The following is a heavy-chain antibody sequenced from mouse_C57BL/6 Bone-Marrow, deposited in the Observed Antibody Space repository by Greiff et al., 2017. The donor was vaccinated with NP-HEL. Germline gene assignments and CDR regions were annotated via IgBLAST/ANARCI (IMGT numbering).Heavy chain of an antibody. Sequence: VQLQQPGAELVKPGASVKMSCKASGYTFTSYWITWVKQRPGQGLEWIGDIYPGSGSTNYNEKFKSKATLTVDTSSSTAYMQLSSLTSEDSAVYYCARDGLRRSSRRDWFAYWGQGTLVTVSA. CDR3: ARDGLRRSSRRDWFAY. CDR1: GYTFTSYW. V-gene: IGHV1-55*01. J-gene: IGHJ3*01. CDR2: IYPGSGST. D-gene: IGHD2-4*01.